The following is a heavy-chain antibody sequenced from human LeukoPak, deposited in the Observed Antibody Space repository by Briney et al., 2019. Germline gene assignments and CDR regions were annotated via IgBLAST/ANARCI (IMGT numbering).Heavy chain of an antibody. J-gene: IGHJ4*02. CDR2: INLDGSGT. V-gene: IGHV3-7*01. CDR3: ARDLYDSRSLLDY. Sequence: GGSLRLSCTASGFTFSSYWMTWVRQTPEKGLEWVAQINLDGSGTNHVDSVKGRFTISRDKAKNSLCLQMNSLRAEDTAVYYWARDLYDSRSLLDYWGQGTLVTVSS. D-gene: IGHD3-22*01. CDR1: GFTFSSYW.